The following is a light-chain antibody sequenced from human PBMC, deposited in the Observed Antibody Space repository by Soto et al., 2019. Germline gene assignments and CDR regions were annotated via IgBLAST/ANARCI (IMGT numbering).Light chain of an antibody. CDR1: QSVSSY. J-gene: IGKJ4*01. Sequence: EIVLTQSPATLSLSPGEIATLSCRASQSVSSYLAWYQQKPGQAPRLLMSDASNRATGIPARFSGSGSGTDFTLTISSLEPEDVAVYYWQQRSNWPLTFGGGTKVEIK. CDR2: DAS. V-gene: IGKV3-11*01. CDR3: QQRSNWPLT.